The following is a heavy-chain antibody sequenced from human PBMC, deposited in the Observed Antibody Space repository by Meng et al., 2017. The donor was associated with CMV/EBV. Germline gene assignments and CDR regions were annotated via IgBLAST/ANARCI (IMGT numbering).Heavy chain of an antibody. J-gene: IGHJ5*02. Sequence: KASGSTFTTSCLTWVRQAPGQGLGWVGWISAYNGNTKCAQKYQGRVTMTTDSPTTTAYMELRSLRSDDTAVYYCARDSVAVRPGWFDPWGQGTLVTVSS. CDR1: GSTFTTSC. CDR3: ARDSVAVRPGWFDP. CDR2: ISAYNGNT. V-gene: IGHV1-18*01. D-gene: IGHD6-6*01.